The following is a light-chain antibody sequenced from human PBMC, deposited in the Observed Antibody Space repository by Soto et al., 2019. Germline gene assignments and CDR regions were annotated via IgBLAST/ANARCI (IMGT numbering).Light chain of an antibody. Sequence: DIQMTQSPSSVSASAGDRVAITCRASQGISNWLAWYQQKPGKAPKLLIYGASTLQAGVPSRFSGSGSGTDFTLTISSLQPEDVAAYYCQKYNSAPLTFGGGTKVEIK. V-gene: IGKV1-27*01. J-gene: IGKJ4*01. CDR1: QGISNW. CDR2: GAS. CDR3: QKYNSAPLT.